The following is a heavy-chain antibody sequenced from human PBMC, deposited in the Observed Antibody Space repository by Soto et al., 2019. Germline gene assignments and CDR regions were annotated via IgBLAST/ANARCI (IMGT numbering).Heavy chain of an antibody. CDR1: GFTFNNYA. J-gene: IGHJ4*02. CDR2: VLQSGDGT. Sequence: ESGGGLVQPGGSLRLSCAASGFTFNNYAMTWVRQAPGKGPEWVSTVLQSGDGTFYADSVRGRFIISRDNSKDTLYLQMNSLRAEDTAVYQCVRDYDQISGSHYDIPLDSWGQGTLVTVSA. CDR3: VRDYDQISGSHYDIPLDS. V-gene: IGHV3-23*01. D-gene: IGHD3-10*01.